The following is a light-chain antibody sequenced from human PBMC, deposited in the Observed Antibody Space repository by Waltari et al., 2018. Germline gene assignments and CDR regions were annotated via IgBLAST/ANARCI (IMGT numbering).Light chain of an antibody. CDR2: QDK. V-gene: IGLV3-1*01. CDR1: KLGDKY. J-gene: IGLJ2*01. CDR3: QAWDNSFVL. Sequence: SYELTQPPSVSVSPGQTASITCSGDKLGDKYVCWYQQKPGQSPVLVMYQDKKRPSGIPDRFSGANSGNTATLTIGGTQAADEADYYCQAWDNSFVLFGGGTKLTVL.